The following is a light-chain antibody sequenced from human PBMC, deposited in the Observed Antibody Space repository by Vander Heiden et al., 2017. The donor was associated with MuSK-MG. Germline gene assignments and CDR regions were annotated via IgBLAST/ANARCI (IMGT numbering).Light chain of an antibody. CDR3: QVWDSSGDHPFYV. CDR2: YDR. J-gene: IGLJ1*01. CDR1: NNGSKS. Sequence: SYVLTQPPSVSGAPGETARHSCGGKNNGSKSGQWYPKKPGQATVMVISYDRDRPSGLPERFSGSNSGNTSTLTSRRFEAGDEADYYCQVWDSSGDHPFYVFGTGTKVTVL. V-gene: IGLV3-21*04.